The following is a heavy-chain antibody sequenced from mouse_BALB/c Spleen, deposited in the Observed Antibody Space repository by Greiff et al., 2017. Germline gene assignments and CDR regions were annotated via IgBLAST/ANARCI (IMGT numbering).Heavy chain of an antibody. V-gene: IGHV1-63*02. Sequence: VQLQQSGAELVRPGTSVKISCKASGYTFTNYWLGWVKQRPGHGLEWIGDIYPGGGYTNYNEKFKGKATLTADTSSSTAYMQLSSLTSEDSAVYYCARGGDYDEVDYWGQGTSVTVSS. CDR3: ARGGDYDEVDY. CDR1: GYTFTNYW. D-gene: IGHD2-4*01. CDR2: IYPGGGYT. J-gene: IGHJ4*01.